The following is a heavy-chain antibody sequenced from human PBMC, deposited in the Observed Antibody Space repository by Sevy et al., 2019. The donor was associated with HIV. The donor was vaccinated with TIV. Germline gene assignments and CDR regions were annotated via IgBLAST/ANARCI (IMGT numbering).Heavy chain of an antibody. CDR2: VYFTGNT. J-gene: IGHJ4*02. Sequence: SETLSLTCSVSGDSISSYFWTWVRQSPGKGLEWIGNVYFTGNTDYSPSLKRRVTLSLDTSKSHFSLTLKSVTAADTAIYFCARDSTTRPRVLDYWGQGTLVTVSS. CDR3: ARDSTTRPRVLDY. V-gene: IGHV4-59*01. CDR1: GDSISSYF. D-gene: IGHD1-1*01.